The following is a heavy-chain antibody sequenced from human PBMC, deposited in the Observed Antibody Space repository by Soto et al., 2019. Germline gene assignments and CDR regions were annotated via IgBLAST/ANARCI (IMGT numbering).Heavy chain of an antibody. Sequence: GGSLRLSCSASGFTFSSYAMHWVRQAPGKGLEYVSAISSNGGSTYYADSVKGRFTISRDNSKNTLYLQMSSLRAEDTAVYYCVKPRYYDSSGYRYYFDYWGQGTLVTVSS. CDR3: VKPRYYDSSGYRYYFDY. CDR2: ISSNGGST. D-gene: IGHD3-22*01. J-gene: IGHJ4*02. CDR1: GFTFSSYA. V-gene: IGHV3-64D*06.